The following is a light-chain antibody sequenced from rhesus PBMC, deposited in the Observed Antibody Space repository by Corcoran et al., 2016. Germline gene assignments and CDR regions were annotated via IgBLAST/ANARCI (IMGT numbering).Light chain of an antibody. Sequence: QAPLTQPRSVSGSPGQSVTISCTGTSSDIGGYNYVSWYQQHPGTAPKLMIYEVSKRPSGVSDRFSGSKSGNTASLTISGLQAEDEADYYCSSYAGSNTYIFGAGTRLTVL. CDR1: SSDIGGYNY. CDR3: SSYAGSNTYI. J-gene: IGLJ1*01. CDR2: EVS. V-gene: IGLV2-32*02.